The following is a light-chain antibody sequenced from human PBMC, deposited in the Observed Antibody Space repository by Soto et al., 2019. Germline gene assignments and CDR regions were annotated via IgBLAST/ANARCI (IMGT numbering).Light chain of an antibody. V-gene: IGKV3-20*01. CDR1: QSVSSSY. CDR3: QQYGSSST. J-gene: IGKJ5*01. CDR2: GAS. Sequence: EIVLTQSPGTPSLSPGERATLSCRASQSVSSSYLAWYQQKPGQAPRLLIYGASSRPTGIPDRFSGSGSGTDFTLTISRLEPEDFAVYYCQQYGSSSTFGQGTRLENK.